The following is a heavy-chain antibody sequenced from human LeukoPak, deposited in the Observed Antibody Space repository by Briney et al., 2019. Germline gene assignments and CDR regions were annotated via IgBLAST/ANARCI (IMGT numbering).Heavy chain of an antibody. CDR1: GFTFDDYG. D-gene: IGHD5-12*01. CDR2: ISYDGTNK. CDR3: ARGGDYDFFDY. V-gene: IGHV3-30*03. J-gene: IGHJ4*02. Sequence: GGSLRLSCAASGFTFDDYGMHWVRQAPGEGPEWLAVISYDGTNKYYADSVKGRFTISRDNSKNTLSLQMNSLRVEDTAVYYCARGGDYDFFDYWGQGTLVTVSS.